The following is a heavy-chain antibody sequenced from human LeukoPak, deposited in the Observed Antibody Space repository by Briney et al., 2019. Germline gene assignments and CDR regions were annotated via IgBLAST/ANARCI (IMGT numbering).Heavy chain of an antibody. J-gene: IGHJ6*03. V-gene: IGHV4-39*07. CDR3: AGEGSTVTTPFYYYYYMDV. CDR2: IYYSGST. CDR1: GGSISSSSYY. D-gene: IGHD4-17*01. Sequence: SETLSLTCTVSGGSISSSSYYWGWIRQPPGKGLEWIGSIYYSGSTYYNPSFKSRVTISVDTSKNQFSLKLSSVTAADTAVYYCAGEGSTVTTPFYYYYYMDVWGKGTTVTVSS.